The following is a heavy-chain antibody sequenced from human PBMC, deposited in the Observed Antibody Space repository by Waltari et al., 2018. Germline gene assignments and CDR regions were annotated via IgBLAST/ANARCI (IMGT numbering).Heavy chain of an antibody. Sequence: QVQLVQSGAEVKKPGSSVKVSCKAAGGTFSSSAISWVRRAPGQGLEWRGGIIPIFGTANYAQKFQGRVTITADESTSTAYMELSSLRSEDTAVYYCARAGRDIVVVPAAQYGMDVWGQGTTVTVSS. CDR3: ARAGRDIVVVPAAQYGMDV. CDR2: IIPIFGTA. J-gene: IGHJ6*02. V-gene: IGHV1-69*01. D-gene: IGHD2-2*01. CDR1: GGTFSSSA.